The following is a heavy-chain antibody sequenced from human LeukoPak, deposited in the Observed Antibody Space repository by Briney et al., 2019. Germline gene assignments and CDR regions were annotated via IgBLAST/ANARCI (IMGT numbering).Heavy chain of an antibody. CDR2: INPSGGST. Sequence: GASVKVSCKASGYTFTSYYMHWVRQAPEQGLEWMGIINPSGGSTSYAQKFQGRVTMTRDTSTSTVYMELSGLRSEDTAVYYCARSGRDGYNPKYWGQGTLVTVSS. CDR3: ARSGRDGYNPKY. D-gene: IGHD5-24*01. J-gene: IGHJ4*02. CDR1: GYTFTSYY. V-gene: IGHV1-46*01.